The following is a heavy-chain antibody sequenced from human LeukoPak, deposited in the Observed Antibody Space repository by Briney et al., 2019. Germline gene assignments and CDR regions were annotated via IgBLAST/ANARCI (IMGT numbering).Heavy chain of an antibody. J-gene: IGHJ6*03. CDR1: GGSISSSSYY. V-gene: IGHV4-39*01. CDR3: ARPLPEYYDFWSGYYGDYYYYYYMDV. D-gene: IGHD3-3*01. Sequence: PSETLSLTCTVSGGSISSSSYYWGWIRQPPGKGLEWIGSIYYSGSTYYNPSLKSRVTISVDTSKNQFSLKLSSVTAADTAVYYCARPLPEYYDFWSGYYGDYYYYYYMDVWGKGTTVTVSS. CDR2: IYYSGST.